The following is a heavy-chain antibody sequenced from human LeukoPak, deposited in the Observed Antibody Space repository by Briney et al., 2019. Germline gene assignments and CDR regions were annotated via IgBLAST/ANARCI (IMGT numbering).Heavy chain of an antibody. CDR1: GGSISSYY. Sequence: SETLSLTCTVSGGSISSYYWSWIRQPPGKGLEWIGEINHSGSTNYNPSLKSRVTISVDTSKNQFSLKLSSVTAADTAVYYCARAIAARKTRFDYWGQGTLVTVSS. V-gene: IGHV4-34*01. CDR3: ARAIAARKTRFDY. J-gene: IGHJ4*02. D-gene: IGHD6-6*01. CDR2: INHSGST.